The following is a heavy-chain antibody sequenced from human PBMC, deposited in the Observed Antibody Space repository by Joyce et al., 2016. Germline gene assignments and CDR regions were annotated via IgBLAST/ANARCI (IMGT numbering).Heavy chain of an antibody. CDR1: GITFSSCW. CDR2: INTDGSRT. Sequence: EVQLVESGRGLVQPGGSLRLSCAASGITFSSCWMHWVRQAPGRGLVWVSRINTDGSRTSYADSVKGRFTISRDNAKNTLYLEMNNLRAEDMAVYYCARDFGADTHDWCFDLWGRGTLVTVSA. D-gene: IGHD3-3*01. CDR3: ARDFGADTHDWCFDL. J-gene: IGHJ2*01. V-gene: IGHV3-74*01.